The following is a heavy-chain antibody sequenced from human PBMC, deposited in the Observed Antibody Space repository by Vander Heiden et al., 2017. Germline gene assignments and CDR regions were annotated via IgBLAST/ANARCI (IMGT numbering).Heavy chain of an antibody. V-gene: IGHV3-21*01. CDR2: ISSSSSYI. J-gene: IGHJ4*02. Sequence: EVQLVESGGGLVKPGGSLRLSCAASGLTFSRYSMNWVRQAPGKGLEWVSSISSSSSYIYYADAVKGRFTISRDNAKNSLYLQMNSLRAEDTAVYYCARDRGSIFGYWGQGTLVTVSS. CDR1: GLTFSRYS. D-gene: IGHD2-21*01. CDR3: ARDRGSIFGY.